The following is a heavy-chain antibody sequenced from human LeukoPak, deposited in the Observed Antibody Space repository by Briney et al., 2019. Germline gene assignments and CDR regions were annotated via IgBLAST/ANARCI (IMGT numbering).Heavy chain of an antibody. CDR3: AKGSGGSYAGDFQH. D-gene: IGHD1-26*01. CDR2: ITLTGSRT. J-gene: IGHJ1*01. V-gene: IGHV3-23*01. CDR1: GFSFSSYA. Sequence: GGSLRLSCAASGFSFSSYAMSWVRQAPGKGLEWVATITLTGSRTYFPDSVKGRFTMSRDNSKNTLYLQMNSVRAEDSAVYYCAKGSGGSYAGDFQHWGQGTLVTVSS.